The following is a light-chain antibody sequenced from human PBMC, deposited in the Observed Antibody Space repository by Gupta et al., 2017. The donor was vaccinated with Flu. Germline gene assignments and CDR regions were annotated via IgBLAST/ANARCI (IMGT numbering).Light chain of an antibody. CDR2: DNR. V-gene: IGLV1-40*01. CDR1: STNIGTGYD. Sequence: QSVLTPPPSVYAAPGQRLTISCTGSSTNIGTGYDVNWYQQLPGTAPKLLIYDNRIRPLGVPDRFSGSKSGASASLAITGLQGEDEADYYCQSYDSRLSASVFGTGTKVTVL. CDR3: QSYDSRLSASV. J-gene: IGLJ1*01.